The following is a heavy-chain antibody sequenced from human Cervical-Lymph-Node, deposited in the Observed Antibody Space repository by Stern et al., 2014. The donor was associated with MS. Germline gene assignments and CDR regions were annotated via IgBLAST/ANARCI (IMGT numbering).Heavy chain of an antibody. Sequence: QVQLQESGPGLVKPSETLSLTCSVSGGSVNSGSYYWSWIRQPPGKGLEWIGYIYYSGSTRTNPSLKGRVTMSLDTSGNKFSLNLLSVAAADTAVYYCARDNYDDSSWPNYHFYGLDVWGQGTTVTVSS. J-gene: IGHJ6*02. D-gene: IGHD3-16*01. CDR3: ARDNYDDSSWPNYHFYGLDV. V-gene: IGHV4-61*01. CDR2: IYYSGST. CDR1: GGSVNSGSYY.